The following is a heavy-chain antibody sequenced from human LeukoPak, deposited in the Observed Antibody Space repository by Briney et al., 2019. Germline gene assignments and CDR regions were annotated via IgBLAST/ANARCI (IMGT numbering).Heavy chain of an antibody. J-gene: IGHJ4*02. V-gene: IGHV3-21*01. CDR3: ARRAVAGTRYFDY. D-gene: IGHD6-19*01. CDR2: ISSSSSYI. CDR1: GFTFSSYS. Sequence: GGSLRLSCAASGFTFSSYSMNWVRQAPGKGLEWVSSISSSSSYIYYADSVKGRFTISRDNAKNSLYLQMNSLRAEDTAVYYCARRAVAGTRYFDYWGQGTLVTVSS.